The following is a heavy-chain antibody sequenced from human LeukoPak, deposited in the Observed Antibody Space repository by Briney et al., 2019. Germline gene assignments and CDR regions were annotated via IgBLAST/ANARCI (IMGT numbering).Heavy chain of an antibody. CDR3: ARVSGRYGGAFDN. D-gene: IGHD1-26*01. CDR2: IKQEDGSEK. CDR1: GFTFSSYW. Sequence: PGGSLRLSCAASGFTFSSYWMSWVRQAPGKGLEWVANIKQEDGSEKYYVDSVKGRFTISRDNAKNSLYLQMNSLRAKDTAVYYCARVSGRYGGAFDNWGQGTLVTVSS. J-gene: IGHJ4*02. V-gene: IGHV3-7*05.